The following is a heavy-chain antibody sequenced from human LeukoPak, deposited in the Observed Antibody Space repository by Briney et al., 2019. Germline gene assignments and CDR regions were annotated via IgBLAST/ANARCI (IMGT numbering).Heavy chain of an antibody. CDR2: ISGSGGST. V-gene: IGHV3-23*01. J-gene: IGHJ4*02. D-gene: IGHD3-16*01. CDR3: AKGYYDYVRGSYYFDY. Sequence: PGASLRLSCAASGFTFSSYAMSWVRQAPGQGLEWVAAISGSGGSTYYADSVKGRFTISRDNSRDTLYLQMNSLRAEDTAVYYCAKGYYDYVRGSYYFDYWGQGTLVTVSS. CDR1: GFTFSSYA.